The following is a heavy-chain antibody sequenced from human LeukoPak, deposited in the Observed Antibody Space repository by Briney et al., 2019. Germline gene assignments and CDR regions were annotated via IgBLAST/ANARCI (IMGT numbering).Heavy chain of an antibody. J-gene: IGHJ4*02. CDR3: ASWGDTAMVDNY. V-gene: IGHV4-39*07. CDR2: IYYSGST. Sequence: SETLSLTCTVSGGSISSSSYYWGWIRQPPGKGLEWIGSIYYSGSTYYNPSLKSRVTISVDTSKNQFSLKLSSVTAADTAVYYCASWGDTAMVDNYWGQGTLVTVSS. CDR1: GGSISSSSYY. D-gene: IGHD5-18*01.